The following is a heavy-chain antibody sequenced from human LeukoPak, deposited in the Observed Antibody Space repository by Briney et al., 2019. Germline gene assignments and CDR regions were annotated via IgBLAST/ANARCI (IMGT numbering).Heavy chain of an antibody. Sequence: GGSLRLSCAASGFTFSRYSMNWVRQAPGKGLEWVSSISSSSSYIYYADSVKGRFTISRDNAKNSLYLQMNSLRAEDTAVYYCARDYSWYYGSGSYEDVWGKGTTVTISS. CDR1: GFTFSRYS. CDR2: ISSSSSYI. V-gene: IGHV3-21*01. J-gene: IGHJ6*04. D-gene: IGHD3-10*01. CDR3: ARDYSWYYGSGSYEDV.